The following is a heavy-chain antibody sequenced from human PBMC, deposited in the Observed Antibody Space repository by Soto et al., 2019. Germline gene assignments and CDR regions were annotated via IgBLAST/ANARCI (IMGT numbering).Heavy chain of an antibody. Sequence: QVQLQESGPGLVKPSQTLSLTCTVSGGSISSGGYYWSWISQHPGKGLEWIGYIYYSGSTYYNPSLKSRVTIPVDTSKNQFSLKLSSVTAADTAVYYCASWVGGDYDSSGYSRPAEYFQHWGQGTLVTVSS. J-gene: IGHJ1*01. CDR1: GGSISSGGYY. CDR2: IYYSGST. V-gene: IGHV4-31*03. D-gene: IGHD3-22*01. CDR3: ASWVGGDYDSSGYSRPAEYFQH.